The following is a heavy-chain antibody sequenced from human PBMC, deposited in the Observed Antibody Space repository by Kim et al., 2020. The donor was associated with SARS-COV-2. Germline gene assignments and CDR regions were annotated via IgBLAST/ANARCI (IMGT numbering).Heavy chain of an antibody. J-gene: IGHJ4*02. V-gene: IGHV3-48*03. CDR1: GFTFSSYE. D-gene: IGHD3-22*01. Sequence: GGSLRLSCAASGFTFSSYEMNWVRQAPGKGLEWVSYISSNGSTIYYADSVKGRFTISRDNAKNSLYLQMNSLRAEDTAVYYCARVYYYDSSAEDYWGQGTLVTVSS. CDR2: ISSNGSTI. CDR3: ARVYYYDSSAEDY.